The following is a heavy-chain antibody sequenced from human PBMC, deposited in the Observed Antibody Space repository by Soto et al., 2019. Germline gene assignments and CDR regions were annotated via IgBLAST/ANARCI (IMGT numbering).Heavy chain of an antibody. CDR1: GYTFTSYG. Sequence: ASVKVSCKASGYTFTSYGIHWVRQAPGQRLEWMGWINAANGDTKYSPKFQGSVTITRDTSASTAYMELSSLRSEDTAVYYCARDHNRRGYFDYWGQGTLVTVSS. CDR3: ARDHNRRGYFDY. J-gene: IGHJ4*02. V-gene: IGHV1-3*01. CDR2: INAANGDT.